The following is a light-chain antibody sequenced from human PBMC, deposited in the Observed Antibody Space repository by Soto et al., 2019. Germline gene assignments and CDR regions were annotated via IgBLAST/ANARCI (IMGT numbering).Light chain of an antibody. V-gene: IGKV1-5*01. CDR1: QSISTW. CDR2: DAS. J-gene: IGKJ1*01. CDR3: QQYNSYSLT. Sequence: DIQMTQSPSTLSASVGDRVTITCRASQSISTWLAWYQQKPGKAPKLLIYDASSLQSGVPSRFSGSGSGTEFTLTISSLQPDDFATYYYQQYNSYSLTFCQGTKVEIK.